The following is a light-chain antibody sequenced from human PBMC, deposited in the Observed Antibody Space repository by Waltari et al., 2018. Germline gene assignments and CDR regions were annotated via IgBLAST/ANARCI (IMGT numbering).Light chain of an antibody. CDR3: QQGDSLPPT. V-gene: IGKV1-12*01. J-gene: IGKJ1*01. CDR1: QDVTKY. CDR2: DVS. Sequence: DIQMTQSPSSVSASVGDRVTITCRASQDVTKYIAWYQQKPGRAPKVLIFDVSTLQSGVPSRFSGSGSGTEFSLTISSLQPEDFATYYRQQGDSLPPTFGQGTKVEI.